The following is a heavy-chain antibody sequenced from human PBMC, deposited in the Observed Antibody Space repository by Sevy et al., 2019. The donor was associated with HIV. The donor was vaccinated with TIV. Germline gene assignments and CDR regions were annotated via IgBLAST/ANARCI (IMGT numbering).Heavy chain of an antibody. V-gene: IGHV3-7*01. CDR2: IYQDGTEK. D-gene: IGHD4-17*01. Sequence: GGSLRLSCEASGFNFRSYWMSWVRQAPGKGLEWVASIYQDGTEKHYGDSLKGRFTISRDNAKNSLYLKVNSLAGEDTAVYYCAREGSYGDDHYHYYYGIDVWGQGTTVTVSS. CDR3: AREGSYGDDHYHYYYGIDV. CDR1: GFNFRSYW. J-gene: IGHJ6*02.